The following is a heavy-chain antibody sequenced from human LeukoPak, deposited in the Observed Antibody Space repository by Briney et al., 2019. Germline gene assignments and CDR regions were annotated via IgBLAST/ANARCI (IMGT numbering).Heavy chain of an antibody. CDR3: AKDRVAGTWAFDI. J-gene: IGHJ3*02. CDR2: ISGSGGST. D-gene: IGHD6-19*01. V-gene: IGHV3-23*01. CDR1: GFTFSSYA. Sequence: GGSLRLSCAASGFTFSSYAMSWVRQAPGKGLEWVSAISGSGGSTYYADSVKGRFTISRDNSKNTLYLQMNSLRAEDTAEYYCAKDRVAGTWAFDIWGQGTMVTVSS.